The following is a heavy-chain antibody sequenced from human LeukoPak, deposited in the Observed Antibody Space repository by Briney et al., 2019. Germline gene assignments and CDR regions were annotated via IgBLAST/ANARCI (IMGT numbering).Heavy chain of an antibody. CDR2: IIPIFGTA. CDR1: GGTVSSYA. Sequence: SVKVSCKASGGTVSSYAISWVRQAPGQGLEWMGRIIPIFGTANYAQKFQGRVTITTDESTSTAYMELSSLRSEDTAVYYCARGYYDSSGYYYYYYYMDVWGKGTTVTVSS. V-gene: IGHV1-69*05. D-gene: IGHD3-22*01. J-gene: IGHJ6*03. CDR3: ARGYYDSSGYYYYYYYMDV.